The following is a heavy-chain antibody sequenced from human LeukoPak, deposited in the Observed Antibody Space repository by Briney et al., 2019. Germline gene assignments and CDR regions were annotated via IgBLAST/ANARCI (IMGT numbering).Heavy chain of an antibody. Sequence: KPSETLSLTCAVYGGSFSGYYWSWLRQPPGKGLEWIGYIYYSGSTNYNPSLKSRVTISVDTSKNQFSLKLSSVTAADTAVYYCARARYYDFWSGYRWFDPWGQGTLVTVSS. J-gene: IGHJ5*02. CDR1: GGSFSGYY. CDR3: ARARYYDFWSGYRWFDP. V-gene: IGHV4-59*01. CDR2: IYYSGST. D-gene: IGHD3-3*01.